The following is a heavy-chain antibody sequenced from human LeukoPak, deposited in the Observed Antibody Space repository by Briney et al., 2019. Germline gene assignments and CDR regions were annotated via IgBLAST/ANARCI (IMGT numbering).Heavy chain of an antibody. CDR2: ISGSGAST. D-gene: IGHD1-26*01. CDR1: GFTLSTNA. Sequence: GGSLRLPCLTSGFTLSTNALSWVRQAPGKGLEWISGISGSGASTYYADSVKGRFTISRDDSRNTLYLQMNSLRGDDTAVYYCAKDVGKWESLHFFDYWGQGTLVTVSS. CDR3: AKDVGKWESLHFFDY. J-gene: IGHJ4*02. V-gene: IGHV3-23*01.